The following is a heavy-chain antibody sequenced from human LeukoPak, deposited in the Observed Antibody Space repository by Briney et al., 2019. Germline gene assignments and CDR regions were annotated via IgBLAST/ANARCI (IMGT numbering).Heavy chain of an antibody. CDR2: INHSGST. CDR1: GVSFSGYY. D-gene: IGHD6-13*01. Sequence: PSETLSLTCAVYGVSFSGYYWSWIRQPPGKGLEWIGEINHSGSTNYNPSLKSRVTISVDTSKNQFSLKLSSVTAADTAVYYCASSSSWFDYWGQGTLVTVSS. J-gene: IGHJ4*02. CDR3: ASSSSWFDY. V-gene: IGHV4-34*01.